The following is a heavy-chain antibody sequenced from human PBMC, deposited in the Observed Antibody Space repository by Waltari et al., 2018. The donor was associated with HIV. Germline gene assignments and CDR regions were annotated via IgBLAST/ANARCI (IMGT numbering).Heavy chain of an antibody. CDR3: ARDNWNDGLDI. CDR2: IKKDGSEK. J-gene: IGHJ3*02. Sequence: EVQLVESGGGLVQPGGSLRLSCAASGFTFSSYWMSWVSQAPGKGLEVVANIKKDGSEKYYVDSVKVRFTIASANAKNSLYLQMNSLRAEDTAVYYCARDNWNDGLDIWGQGTMVTVSS. V-gene: IGHV3-7*01. CDR1: GFTFSSYW. D-gene: IGHD1-1*01.